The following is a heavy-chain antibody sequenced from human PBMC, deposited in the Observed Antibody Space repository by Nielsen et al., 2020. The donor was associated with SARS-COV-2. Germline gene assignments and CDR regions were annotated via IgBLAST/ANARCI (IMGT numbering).Heavy chain of an antibody. CDR1: GFTFSRYE. CDR2: INSGGSTI. V-gene: IGHV3-48*03. D-gene: IGHD5-18*01. Sequence: GESLKISCAASGFTFSRYEMNWVRQAPGKGLEWVSYINSGGSTIYYADSVKGRFSISRDNAKNSLYLQMNSLRAEDTAVYYCAKGSGYRHTDAFDIWGQGTMVTVSS. J-gene: IGHJ3*02. CDR3: AKGSGYRHTDAFDI.